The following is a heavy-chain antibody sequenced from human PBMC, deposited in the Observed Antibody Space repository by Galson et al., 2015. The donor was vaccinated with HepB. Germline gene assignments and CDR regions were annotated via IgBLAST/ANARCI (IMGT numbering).Heavy chain of an antibody. D-gene: IGHD3-22*01. CDR1: GFNFGLYS. Sequence: SLRLSCAASGFNFGLYSMSWVRQAPGKGLEWVSAVSGSGGGTYYADSVKGRFTISRDNSKNTLSLQMHSLRAEDTAVYYCAKDPPNDSSGDVYWGQGTLVTVSS. CDR2: VSGSGGGT. J-gene: IGHJ4*02. V-gene: IGHV3-23*01. CDR3: AKDPPNDSSGDVY.